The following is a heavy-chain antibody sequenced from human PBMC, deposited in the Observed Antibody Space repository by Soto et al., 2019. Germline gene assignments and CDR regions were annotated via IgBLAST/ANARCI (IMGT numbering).Heavy chain of an antibody. D-gene: IGHD2-15*01. CDR2: IYYSGST. CDR3: ARDRYCSGGSCYPYYFDY. Sequence: QVQLQESGPGLVKPSQTLSLTCTVSGGSISSGGYYWSWIRQHPGKGLEWIGYIYYSGSTYYNPSLKSRVTISVDTSKNQFSLKLSSVTAADTAVYYCARDRYCSGGSCYPYYFDYWGQGTLVTVSS. V-gene: IGHV4-31*03. CDR1: GGSISSGGYY. J-gene: IGHJ4*02.